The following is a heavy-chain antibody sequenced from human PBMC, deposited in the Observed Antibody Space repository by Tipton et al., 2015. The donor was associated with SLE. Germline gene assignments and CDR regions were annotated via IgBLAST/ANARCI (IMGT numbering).Heavy chain of an antibody. CDR3: ARADYYYYGMDV. J-gene: IGHJ6*02. Sequence: LRLSCTVYGGSITTYYWSWIRQPPGKGLEWIGYIYYSGSTNYNPSLKSRVTISVDTSKNQFSLKLNSVTAADTAVYYCARADYYYYGMDVWGQGTTVTVSS. CDR2: IYYSGST. CDR1: GGSITTYY. V-gene: IGHV4-59*01.